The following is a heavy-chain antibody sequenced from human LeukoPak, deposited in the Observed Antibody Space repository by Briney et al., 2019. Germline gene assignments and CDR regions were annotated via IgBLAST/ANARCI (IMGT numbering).Heavy chain of an antibody. J-gene: IGHJ4*02. Sequence: GGSLRLSCAASGFTFSSYAMHWVRQAPGKGLVWVSRINSDGSSTSYADSVKGRFTISRDNAKNTLYLQMNSLRAEDTAVYYCAREGYCGGDCYSSWGQGTLVTVSS. V-gene: IGHV3-74*01. CDR3: AREGYCGGDCYSS. D-gene: IGHD2-21*02. CDR2: INSDGSST. CDR1: GFTFSSYA.